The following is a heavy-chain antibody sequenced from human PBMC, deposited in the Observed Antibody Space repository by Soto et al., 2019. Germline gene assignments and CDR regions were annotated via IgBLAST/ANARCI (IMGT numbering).Heavy chain of an antibody. CDR1: GFTFSSYA. CDR3: AKDRVAAAGTPYYFDY. CDR2: ISDSGGST. V-gene: IGHV3-23*01. D-gene: IGHD6-13*01. J-gene: IGHJ4*02. Sequence: GGSLRLSCAASGFTFSSYAMSWVRQAPGKGLEWVSVISDSGGSTYYADSVKGRFTISRDSSKNTLYLQMNSLRAEDTAVYNCAKDRVAAAGTPYYFDYWGQGTLVTVSS.